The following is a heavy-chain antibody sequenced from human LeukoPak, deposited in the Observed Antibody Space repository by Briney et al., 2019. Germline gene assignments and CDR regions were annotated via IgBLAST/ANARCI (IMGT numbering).Heavy chain of an antibody. V-gene: IGHV3-53*01. J-gene: IGHJ4*02. CDR1: GFTVSSNY. CDR3: ASLSPLYYDSSGYSY. CDR2: IYSGDST. Sequence: PGGSLSLSCAASGFTVSSNYMSGVRQAPGKGLEGVSVIYSGDSTYSAYSVKGRFTISRDNSKNTLYLQINSLRAEDTAVYYCASLSPLYYDSSGYSYWGQGTLVTVSS. D-gene: IGHD3-22*01.